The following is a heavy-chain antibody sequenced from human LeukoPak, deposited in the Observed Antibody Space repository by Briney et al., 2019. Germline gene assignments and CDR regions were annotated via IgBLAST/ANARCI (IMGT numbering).Heavy chain of an antibody. D-gene: IGHD5-12*01. CDR3: ARRVGKWLRFNYFDY. J-gene: IGHJ4*02. V-gene: IGHV3-7*01. CDR1: GFTFSSYW. CDR2: IKQDGSEK. Sequence: GGSLRLSCAASGFTFSSYWMSWVRQAPGKGLEGVANIKQDGSEKYYVDSVKGRFTISRDNAKNSLYLQMNSLRAEDTAVYYCARRVGKWLRFNYFDYWGQGTLVTVSS.